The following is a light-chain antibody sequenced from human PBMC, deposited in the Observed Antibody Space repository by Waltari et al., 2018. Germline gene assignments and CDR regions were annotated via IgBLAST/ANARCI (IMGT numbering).Light chain of an antibody. V-gene: IGLV3-27*01. J-gene: IGLJ3*02. CDR3: YSAADNNQGV. Sequence: SYELTQPSSVSVSPGQTARITCSGDVLAKKYARWFQQKPGQAPVLVIYKDSERPSGIPGRFSGSSSGTTVTLTISGAQVEDEADCYCYSAADNNQGVFGGGTKLTVL. CDR1: VLAKKY. CDR2: KDS.